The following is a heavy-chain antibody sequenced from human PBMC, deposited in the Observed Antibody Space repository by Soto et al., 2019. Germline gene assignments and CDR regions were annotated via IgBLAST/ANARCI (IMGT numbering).Heavy chain of an antibody. J-gene: IGHJ4*02. CDR3: ARILSLQLKRGFDY. CDR2: MNPNSGNT. D-gene: IGHD1-1*01. Sequence: QVQLVQSGAEVKKPWASVKVSCKASGYTFTSYDIHWVRQATGQGLEWMGWMNPNSGNTGYAQKCQGRVTMTRNTSITTAYMELSSLRFEDTAVYFCARILSLQLKRGFDYWGQGTLVTVSS. V-gene: IGHV1-8*01. CDR1: GYTFTSYD.